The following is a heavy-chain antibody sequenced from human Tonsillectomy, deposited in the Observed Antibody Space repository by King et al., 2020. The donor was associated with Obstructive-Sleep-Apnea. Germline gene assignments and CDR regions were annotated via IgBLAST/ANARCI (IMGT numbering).Heavy chain of an antibody. CDR1: GYSFTSYW. CDR2: IYPGDSDT. V-gene: IGHV5-51*01. J-gene: IGHJ5*02. D-gene: IGHD3-3*01. CDR3: ALNELYFWSGYSTFDP. Sequence: QLVQSGAEVKKPGESLKISCKGSGYSFTSYWIGWVRQMPGKGLEWMGIIYPGDSDTRYSPSFQGQVTISASKSISTAYLQWSSLKASDTAMYYCALNELYFWSGYSTFDPWGQGTLVTVSS.